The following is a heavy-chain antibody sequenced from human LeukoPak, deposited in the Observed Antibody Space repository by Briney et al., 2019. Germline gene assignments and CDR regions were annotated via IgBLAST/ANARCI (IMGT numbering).Heavy chain of an antibody. CDR2: ISWNSATV. CDR3: AKDFTSYGAKSFDY. CDR1: GFTFQDYA. Sequence: TGGSLRLSCAASGFTFQDYAMHWVRQAPGKGLEWASGISWNSATVGYADSVKGRFTISRDNAKNSLYLQMNSLRDEDTALYFCAKDFTSYGAKSFDYWGQGTLVTVSS. D-gene: IGHD4-23*01. V-gene: IGHV3-9*01. J-gene: IGHJ4*02.